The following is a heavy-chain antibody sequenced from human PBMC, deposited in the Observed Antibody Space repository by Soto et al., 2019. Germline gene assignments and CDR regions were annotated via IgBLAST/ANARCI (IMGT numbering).Heavy chain of an antibody. Sequence: QVQLVESGGGVVQPGRSLRLSCAASGFTFSSYGMHWVRQAPGKGLEWVAVILYDGSNKYYADSVEGRFTISRDNSKNTLYLQMNSLRSEDTAVYYCARPGIAAAGTIYWGQGTLVTVSS. CDR2: ILYDGSNK. D-gene: IGHD6-13*01. CDR3: ARPGIAAAGTIY. V-gene: IGHV3-33*05. CDR1: GFTFSSYG. J-gene: IGHJ4*02.